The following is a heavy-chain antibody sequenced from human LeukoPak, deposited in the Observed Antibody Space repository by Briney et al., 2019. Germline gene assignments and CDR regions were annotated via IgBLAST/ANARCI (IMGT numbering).Heavy chain of an antibody. CDR3: ARVGQWLAIDN. Sequence: GGSLRLSCAASGFTFSSYSMNWVRQAPGKGLEWVSYISSSSSTIYYADSVKGRFTISRDNAKNSLYLQMNSLRAEDTAVYYCARVGQWLAIDNWGQGTLVTVSS. D-gene: IGHD6-19*01. CDR2: ISSSSSTI. V-gene: IGHV3-48*04. J-gene: IGHJ4*02. CDR1: GFTFSSYS.